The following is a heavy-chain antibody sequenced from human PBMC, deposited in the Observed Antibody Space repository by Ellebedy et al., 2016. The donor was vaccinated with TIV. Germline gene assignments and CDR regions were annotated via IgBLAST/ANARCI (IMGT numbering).Heavy chain of an antibody. V-gene: IGHV1-2*02. D-gene: IGHD1-26*01. J-gene: IGHJ4*02. CDR2: IIPKSGAM. CDR1: GYTFTGHY. CDR3: ARTEWELSDFDY. Sequence: ASVKVSXXASGYTFTGHYIQWMRQAPGQGLEWMGWIIPKSGAMKYALKFQGRVTMTRDTSVNTAFMELNRLRSDDTAVYYCARTEWELSDFDYWGQGTLVTVSS.